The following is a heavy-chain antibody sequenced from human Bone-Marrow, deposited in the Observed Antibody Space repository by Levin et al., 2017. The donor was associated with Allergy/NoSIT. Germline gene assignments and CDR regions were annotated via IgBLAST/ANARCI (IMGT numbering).Heavy chain of an antibody. Sequence: PGESLKISCAASGFTFSSYWMSWVRQAPGKGLEWVANIKQDGTEKYYVGSVKGRFTISRDNAKNSLYLQMNSLRAEDTAVYYCARRYSTSWSGFGPWGQGTLVTVSS. CDR2: IKQDGTEK. J-gene: IGHJ5*02. CDR3: ARRYSTSWSGFGP. CDR1: GFTFSSYW. D-gene: IGHD6-13*01. V-gene: IGHV3-7*04.